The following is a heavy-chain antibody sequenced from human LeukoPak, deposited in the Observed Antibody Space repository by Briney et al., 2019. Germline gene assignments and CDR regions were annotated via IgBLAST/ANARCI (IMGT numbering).Heavy chain of an antibody. V-gene: IGHV3-7*01. CDR1: GFTFSSYW. CDR3: ARESGAAAGLFDY. D-gene: IGHD6-13*01. J-gene: IGHJ4*02. CDR2: IKQDGSEK. Sequence: PGGSLRLSCAASGFTFSSYWMSWVRQAPGKGLEWVANIKQDGSEKYYVDSVKGRFTISRDNAKNSLYLQMNSLRAEDTAVYYCARESGAAAGLFDYWGQGTLVTVSS.